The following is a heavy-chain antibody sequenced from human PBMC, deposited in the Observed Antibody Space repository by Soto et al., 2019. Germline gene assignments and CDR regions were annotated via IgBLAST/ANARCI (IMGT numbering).Heavy chain of an antibody. J-gene: IGHJ6*03. CDR2: IYYSGST. Sequence: SETLSLTCTVSGGSISSYYWSWIRQPPGKGLEWIGYIYYSGSTNYNPSLKSRVTISVDTSKNQFSLKLSSVTAADTAVYYCARGSAYYDILTGYYYYYYYMDVWGKGTTVTVSS. CDR3: ARGSAYYDILTGYYYYYYYMDV. CDR1: GGSISSYY. D-gene: IGHD3-9*01. V-gene: IGHV4-59*01.